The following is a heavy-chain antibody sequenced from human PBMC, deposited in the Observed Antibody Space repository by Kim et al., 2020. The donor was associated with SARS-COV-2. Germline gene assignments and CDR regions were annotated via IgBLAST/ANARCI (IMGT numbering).Heavy chain of an antibody. J-gene: IGHJ3*02. V-gene: IGHV1-24*01. CDR1: GYTLTDLS. CDR2: FDPEDGET. Sequence: ASVKVSCKVSGYTLTDLSMHWVRQAPGKGLEWMGGFDPEDGETIYAQKFQGRVTMTEDTSTDTAYMELSSLRSEDTAVYYCATDCSSTSCYGRRAFDIWGQGTMVTVSS. CDR3: ATDCSSTSCYGRRAFDI. D-gene: IGHD2-2*01.